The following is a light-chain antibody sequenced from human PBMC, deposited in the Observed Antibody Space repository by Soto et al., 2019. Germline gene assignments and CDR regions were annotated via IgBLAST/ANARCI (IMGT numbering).Light chain of an antibody. CDR2: DAS. CDR3: QQRSSWPLA. J-gene: IGKJ4*01. Sequence: EIVLTQSPVTLSLFPGERATLSYRASQSVSSYLAWYQQKPGQAPRLLIYDASNRVTGIPARFSGSGSGTDFTLTISSLEPEDFAVYYCQQRSSWPLAFGGGTKVEIK. V-gene: IGKV3-11*01. CDR1: QSVSSY.